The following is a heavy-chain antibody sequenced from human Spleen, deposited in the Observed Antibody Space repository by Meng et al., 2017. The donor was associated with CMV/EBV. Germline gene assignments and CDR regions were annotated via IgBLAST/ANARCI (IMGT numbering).Heavy chain of an antibody. CDR2: IIPILGTT. D-gene: IGHD4-11*01. CDR3: ALTTDNWFDP. V-gene: IGHV1-69*10. CDR1: GDTFSKYA. Sequence: SVKVSCKASGDTFSKYAMSWVRQAPGQGLEWMGGIIPILGTTHYAQKFQDTVTITADKSTSTAYMELSSLRSEDTAVYYCALTTDNWFDPWGQGTPVTVSS. J-gene: IGHJ5*02.